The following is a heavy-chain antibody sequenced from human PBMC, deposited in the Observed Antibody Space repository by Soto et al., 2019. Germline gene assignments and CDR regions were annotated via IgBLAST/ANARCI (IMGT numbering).Heavy chain of an antibody. J-gene: IGHJ4*02. Sequence: EVQLVESGGGLVQPGRSLRLSCAASGFTFDDYAMHWVRQAPGKGLEWVSGISCNSGSIGYADSVKGRFTISRDNAKNSLYLQMNSLRSEDTALYYCAKDMGYDLSPLGYFDYWGQGTLVTVSS. CDR1: GFTFDDYA. CDR2: ISCNSGSI. CDR3: AKDMGYDLSPLGYFDY. V-gene: IGHV3-9*01. D-gene: IGHD5-12*01.